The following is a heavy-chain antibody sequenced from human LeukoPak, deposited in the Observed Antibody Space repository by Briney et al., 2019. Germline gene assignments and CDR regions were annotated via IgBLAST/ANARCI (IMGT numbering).Heavy chain of an antibody. Sequence: ASVKVSCKASGYTFTSYGISWVRQAPGQGLEWMGWISAYNGNTNYAQKLQGRVTVTTDTSTSTAYMELRSLRSDDTAVYYCARLPSAAGTLDYWGQGTLVTVSS. J-gene: IGHJ4*02. V-gene: IGHV1-18*01. CDR1: GYTFTSYG. D-gene: IGHD6-13*01. CDR3: ARLPSAAGTLDY. CDR2: ISAYNGNT.